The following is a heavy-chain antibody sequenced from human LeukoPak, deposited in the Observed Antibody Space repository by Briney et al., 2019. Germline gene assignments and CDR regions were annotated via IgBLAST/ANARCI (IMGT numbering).Heavy chain of an antibody. V-gene: IGHV1-69*05. CDR3: ARGMAIVATYSSTYFDY. J-gene: IGHJ4*02. CDR1: GGTFSSYA. D-gene: IGHD5-12*01. CDR2: IIPIFGTA. Sequence: SVKVSCKASGGTFSSYAISWVRQAPGQGLEWMGRIIPIFGTANYAQKFQGRVTITTGESTSTAYMELSSLRSEDTAVYYCARGMAIVATYSSTYFDYWGQGTLVTVSS.